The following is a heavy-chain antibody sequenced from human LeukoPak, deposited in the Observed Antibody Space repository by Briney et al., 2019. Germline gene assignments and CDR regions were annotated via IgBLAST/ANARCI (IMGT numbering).Heavy chain of an antibody. V-gene: IGHV4-61*08. CDR1: GGSISSGGYY. Sequence: SQTLSLTCAVSGGSISSGGYYWSWIRQPPGKGLEWIGYIYYSGSTNYNPSLKSRVTISVDTSKNQFSLKLSSVTAADTAVYYCARIGHEDYYFDYWGQGTLVTVSS. J-gene: IGHJ4*02. CDR2: IYYSGST. CDR3: ARIGHEDYYFDY.